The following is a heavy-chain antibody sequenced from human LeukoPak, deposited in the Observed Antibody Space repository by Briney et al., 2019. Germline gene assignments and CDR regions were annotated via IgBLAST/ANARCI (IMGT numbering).Heavy chain of an antibody. CDR1: GGSISSSSYY. CDR3: ARVRHPLYYYYYMDV. V-gene: IGHV4-39*07. Sequence: SETLSLTCTVSGGSISSSSYYWGWIRQPPGKGLEWIGSIYYSGSTYYNPSLKSRVTISVDTSKNQFSLKLSSVTAADTAVYYCARVRHPLYYYYYMDVWGKGTTVTVSS. CDR2: IYYSGST. J-gene: IGHJ6*03.